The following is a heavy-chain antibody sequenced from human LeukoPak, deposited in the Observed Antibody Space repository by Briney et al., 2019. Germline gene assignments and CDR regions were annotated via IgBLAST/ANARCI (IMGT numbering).Heavy chain of an antibody. CDR3: ARALIAARSAFDI. Sequence: GSLRLSCAASGFTFSSYWMSWVRQAPGKGLEWIGEINHSGSTNYNPSLKSRVTISVDTSKNQFSLKLSSVTAADTAVYYCARALIAARSAFDIWGQGTMVTVSS. CDR1: GFTFSSYW. J-gene: IGHJ3*02. V-gene: IGHV4-34*01. D-gene: IGHD6-6*01. CDR2: INHSGST.